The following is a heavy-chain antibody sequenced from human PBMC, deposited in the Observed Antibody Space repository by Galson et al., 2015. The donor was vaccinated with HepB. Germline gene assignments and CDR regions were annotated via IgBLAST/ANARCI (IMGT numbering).Heavy chain of an antibody. CDR1: GYSFTSYW. CDR3: ARNLGIVGAPSWYFDL. J-gene: IGHJ2*01. Sequence: QSGAEVKKPGESLKISCKGSGYSFTSYWIGWVRQMPGKGLEWMGIIYPGDSDTRYSPSFQGQVTISADKSISTAYLQWSSLKASDTAMYYCARNLGIVGAPSWYFDLWGRGTLVTVSS. D-gene: IGHD1-26*01. V-gene: IGHV5-51*01. CDR2: IYPGDSDT.